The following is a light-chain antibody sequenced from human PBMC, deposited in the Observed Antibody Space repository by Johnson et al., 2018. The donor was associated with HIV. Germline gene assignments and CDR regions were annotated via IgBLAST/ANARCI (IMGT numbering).Light chain of an antibody. Sequence: QSVLSQPPSMSAAPGQRVAISCSGSSSNIENNYVSWYQQFPGTAPTLLIYDNNKRPSGVPDRFSGSKSGTSASLAISGLPAEDEADYYCAAWDDSLRGVFGTGTKVTVL. CDR2: DNN. V-gene: IGLV1-51*01. CDR1: SSNIENNY. J-gene: IGLJ1*01. CDR3: AAWDDSLRGV.